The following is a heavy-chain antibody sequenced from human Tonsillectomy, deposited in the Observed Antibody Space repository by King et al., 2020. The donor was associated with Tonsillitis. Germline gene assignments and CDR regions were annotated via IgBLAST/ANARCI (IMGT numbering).Heavy chain of an antibody. J-gene: IGHJ6*02. CDR3: ARDDGSGSYYNSQDYYYGIDV. CDR1: GFTFSSYS. CDR2: IGSSSGYI. Sequence: VQLVESGGGLVKPGGSLRLSCAASGFTFSSYSMNWVRQAPGKGLEWVSSIGSSSGYIYYADSVKGRFTISRDNAKNSLYLQMNSLRAEDTAVYYCARDDGSGSYYNSQDYYYGIDVWGQGPTVTVSS. D-gene: IGHD3-10*01. V-gene: IGHV3-21*01.